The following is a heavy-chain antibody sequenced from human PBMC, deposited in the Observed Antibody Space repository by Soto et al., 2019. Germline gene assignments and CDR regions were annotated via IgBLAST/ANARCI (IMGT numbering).Heavy chain of an antibody. D-gene: IGHD3-10*01. Sequence: KTSETLSLTCTVSGGSISSYYWSWIRQPPGKGLEWIGYIYYSGSTNYNPSLKSRVTISVDTSKNQFSLKLSSVTAADTAVYYCARELFGRSVWFDPWGQGTLVTVSS. J-gene: IGHJ5*02. CDR2: IYYSGST. CDR3: ARELFGRSVWFDP. CDR1: GGSISSYY. V-gene: IGHV4-59*01.